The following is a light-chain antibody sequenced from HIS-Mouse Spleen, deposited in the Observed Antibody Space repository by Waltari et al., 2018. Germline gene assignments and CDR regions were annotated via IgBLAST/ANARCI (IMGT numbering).Light chain of an antibody. Sequence: IVMTQSPLSLPVTPGEPASIPCRSSQSLLHSNGYSYLDWYLQKPGQSPQLLIYLGSNRASGVPDRFSGSGSGTDFTLKISRVEAEDVGVYYCMQALQTPWTFGQGTKLEIK. J-gene: IGKJ2*01. V-gene: IGKV2-28*01. CDR2: LGS. CDR3: MQALQTPWT. CDR1: QSLLHSNGYSY.